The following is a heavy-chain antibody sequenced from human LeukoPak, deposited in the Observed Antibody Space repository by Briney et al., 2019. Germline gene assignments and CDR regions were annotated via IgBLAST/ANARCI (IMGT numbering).Heavy chain of an antibody. CDR2: IYYSGST. Sequence: PSETLSLTCTVSGGSISSYSWSWIREPPGKGLEWIGYIYYSGSTNYNPSLKSRVTISVDTSKNQFSLKLSSVTAADTAVYYCARGADCGGDCLEYFDLWGRGTLVTVSS. D-gene: IGHD2-21*02. CDR1: GGSISSYS. CDR3: ARGADCGGDCLEYFDL. J-gene: IGHJ2*01. V-gene: IGHV4-59*01.